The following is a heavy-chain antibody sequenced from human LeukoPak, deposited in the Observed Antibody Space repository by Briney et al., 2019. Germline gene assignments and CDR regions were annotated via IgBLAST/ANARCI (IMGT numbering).Heavy chain of an antibody. D-gene: IGHD3-10*01. V-gene: IGHV3-33*01. CDR2: IRYDGSNK. CDR1: GFTSSSYG. Sequence: GGSLILSCAASGFTSSSYGMHWVRQAPGKGLEWVAVIRYDGSNKYYADSVKGRFTISSDNSKNTLYLQMNSLRAEETAVYYCARSYGSGSYCGDAFDIWGQGTMVTVSS. J-gene: IGHJ3*02. CDR3: ARSYGSGSYCGDAFDI.